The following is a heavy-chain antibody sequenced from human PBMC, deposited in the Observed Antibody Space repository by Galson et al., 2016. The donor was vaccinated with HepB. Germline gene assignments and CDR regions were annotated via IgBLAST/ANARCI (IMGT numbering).Heavy chain of an antibody. D-gene: IGHD4/OR15-4a*01. CDR1: GFTFEEFV. CDR3: AKATGADYFFEH. J-gene: IGHJ4*02. Sequence: SLRLSCAASGFTFEEFVLHWVRQAPGKGLEWLALISWDGSATFYGDTVNGRFTISRDNRKNSLYLQMNSLRSEDTAFYYCAKATGADYFFEHWGQGTLVTVSS. CDR2: ISWDGSAT. V-gene: IGHV3-43D*03.